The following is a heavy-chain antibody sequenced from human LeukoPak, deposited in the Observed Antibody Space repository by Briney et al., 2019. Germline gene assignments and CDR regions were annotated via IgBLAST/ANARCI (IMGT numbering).Heavy chain of an antibody. D-gene: IGHD5-24*01. CDR1: GYTFTGYY. CDR2: INPNSGGT. J-gene: IGHJ4*02. V-gene: IGHV1-2*02. Sequence: ASVKVSCKASGYTFTGYYMHWVRQAPGQGLEWMGWINPNSGGTNYAQKFQGRVIMTRDTSISTAYMELSRLRSDDTAVYYCARSPRRDGYNLFDYWGQGTLVTVSS. CDR3: ARSPRRDGYNLFDY.